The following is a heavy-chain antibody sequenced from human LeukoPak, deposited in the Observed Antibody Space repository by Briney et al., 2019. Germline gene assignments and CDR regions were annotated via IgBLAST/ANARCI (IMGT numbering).Heavy chain of an antibody. CDR3: TRIGYSSSCTDY. CDR1: GFTFSSYS. Sequence: PGGSLRLSCAASGFTFSSYSMTWVRQAPGKGLEWVANINQDGSVKYYVDSVKGRFTVSRDNAKNSLYLQMNSLRAEDTAVYYCTRIGYSSSCTDYWGQGTLVTVSS. D-gene: IGHD6-13*01. J-gene: IGHJ4*02. V-gene: IGHV3-7*01. CDR2: INQDGSVK.